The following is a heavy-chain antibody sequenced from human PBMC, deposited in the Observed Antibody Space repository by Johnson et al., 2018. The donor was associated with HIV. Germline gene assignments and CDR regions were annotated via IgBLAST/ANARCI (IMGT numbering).Heavy chain of an antibody. V-gene: IGHV3-48*04. CDR1: GFTVSSNY. CDR3: ARGALGDWVDAFDV. Sequence: VQLVESGGGLVQPGGSLRLSCAASGFTVSSNYMSWVRQAPGKGLEWVSYISSSRSTIYYADSVKGRFTISRDTAKNSLYLQMNSLRVDDTAVYYCARGALGDWVDAFDVWGQGTKVTVSA. D-gene: IGHD3-16*01. CDR2: ISSSRSTI. J-gene: IGHJ3*01.